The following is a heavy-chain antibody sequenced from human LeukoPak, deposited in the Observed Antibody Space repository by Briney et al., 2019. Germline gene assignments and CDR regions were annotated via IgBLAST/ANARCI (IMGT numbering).Heavy chain of an antibody. Sequence: SETLSLTCTVSGGSISSHYWSWIRQPPGKGLEWIGYIYYSGSTNYNPSLKSRVTISVDTSKNQFSLKLSSVTAADTAVYYCARGVGIAARFDYWGQGTLVTVSS. CDR3: ARGVGIAARFDY. CDR2: IYYSGST. V-gene: IGHV4-59*11. J-gene: IGHJ4*02. D-gene: IGHD6-6*01. CDR1: GGSISSHY.